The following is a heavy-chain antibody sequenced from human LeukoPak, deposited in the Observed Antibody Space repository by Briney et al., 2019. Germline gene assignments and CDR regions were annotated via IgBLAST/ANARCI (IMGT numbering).Heavy chain of an antibody. V-gene: IGHV1-69*05. D-gene: IGHD6-19*01. CDR1: GGTFSSYA. Sequence: GASVKVSCKASGGTFSSYAFSWVRQAPGQGLEWMGDIIPIYGTSNYAQKFQGRVTMTRDMSTSTVYMELSSLRSEDTAVYYCARAEGTVAGTGGYFQHWGQGTLVTVSS. CDR3: ARAEGTVAGTGGYFQH. CDR2: IIPIYGTS. J-gene: IGHJ1*01.